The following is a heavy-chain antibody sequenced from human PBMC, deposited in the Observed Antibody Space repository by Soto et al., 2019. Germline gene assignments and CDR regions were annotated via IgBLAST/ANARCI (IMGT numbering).Heavy chain of an antibody. CDR1: GFTFSSYA. Sequence: GGSLRLSCAASGFTFSSYAMHWVRQAPGKGLEYVSAISSNGGSTYYANSVKGRFTISRDNSKNTLYLQMGSLRAEDMAVYYCAREEYSGYDRWGQGTLVTVSS. CDR2: ISSNGGST. D-gene: IGHD5-12*01. CDR3: AREEYSGYDR. J-gene: IGHJ5*02. V-gene: IGHV3-64*01.